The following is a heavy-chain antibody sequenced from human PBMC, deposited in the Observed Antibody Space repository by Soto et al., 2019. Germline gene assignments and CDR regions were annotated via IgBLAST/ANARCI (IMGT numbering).Heavy chain of an antibody. CDR2: IWYDGSNK. CDR3: ARASYDFWSGYSTYNWFDP. CDR1: GFTFSSYG. V-gene: IGHV3-33*01. Sequence: PGGSLRLSCAASGFTFSSYGMHWVRQAPGKGLEWVAVIWYDGSNKYYADSVKGRFTISRDNSKNTLYLQMNSLRAEDTAVYYCARASYDFWSGYSTYNWFDPWGQGTLVTVSS. D-gene: IGHD3-3*01. J-gene: IGHJ5*02.